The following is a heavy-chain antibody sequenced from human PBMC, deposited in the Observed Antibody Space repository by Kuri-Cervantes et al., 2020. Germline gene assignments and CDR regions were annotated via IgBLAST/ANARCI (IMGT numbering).Heavy chain of an antibody. J-gene: IGHJ3*02. CDR2: IYYSGST. D-gene: IGHD2-2*01. CDR1: GGSISSGGYY. Sequence: SETLSLTCTVSGGSISSGGYYWSWIRQHPGKGLEWIGYIYYSGSTYYNPSLKSRVTISVDTSKNQFSLKLSSVTAADTAVYYCAIDGCSSTSCYYFSAFDIWGQGKMVTVSS. V-gene: IGHV4-31*03. CDR3: AIDGCSSTSCYYFSAFDI.